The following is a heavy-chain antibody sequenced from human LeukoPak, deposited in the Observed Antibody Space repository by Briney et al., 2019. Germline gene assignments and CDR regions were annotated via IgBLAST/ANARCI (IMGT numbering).Heavy chain of an antibody. CDR2: IYSGGST. CDR1: GSTVSSNY. Sequence: TGGSLRLSCAASGSTVSSNYMSWVRQAPGKGLEWVSVIYSGGSTYYADSVKGRFTISRHNSKNTLYLQMNSPRAEDTAVYYCARAATHYDYVWGSYRHPWYFDYWGQGTLVTVSS. J-gene: IGHJ4*02. CDR3: ARAATHYDYVWGSYRHPWYFDY. D-gene: IGHD3-16*02. V-gene: IGHV3-53*04.